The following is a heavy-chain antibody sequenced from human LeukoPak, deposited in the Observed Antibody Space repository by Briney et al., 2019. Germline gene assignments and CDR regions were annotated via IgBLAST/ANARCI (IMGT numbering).Heavy chain of an antibody. CDR3: ARGGTTVTPGLLWFDP. CDR2: IYYSGST. V-gene: IGHV4-59*11. CDR1: GCSISSHY. J-gene: IGHJ5*02. Sequence: SSGTLSLTCGASGCSISSHYWSWIRQPPGKGLEWIGCIYYSGSTKYNPSLKSRVTISVDTSKNQFSLNLSSVTAADTAVYYSARGGTTVTPGLLWFDPWGQGTLVTVSS. D-gene: IGHD4-17*01.